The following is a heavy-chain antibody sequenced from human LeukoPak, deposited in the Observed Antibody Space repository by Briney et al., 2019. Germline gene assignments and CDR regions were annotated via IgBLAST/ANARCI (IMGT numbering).Heavy chain of an antibody. Sequence: ASVKVSCKASGYTFTSYAMNWVRQAPGQGPEWMGWINTNTGNPTYAQGFTGRFVFSLDTSVSTAYLQIGSLKAEDTAVYYCARARDPFYYGSGSGYYGMDVWGQGTTVTVSS. CDR2: INTNTGNP. J-gene: IGHJ6*02. V-gene: IGHV7-4-1*01. D-gene: IGHD3-10*01. CDR1: GYTFTSYA. CDR3: ARARDPFYYGSGSGYYGMDV.